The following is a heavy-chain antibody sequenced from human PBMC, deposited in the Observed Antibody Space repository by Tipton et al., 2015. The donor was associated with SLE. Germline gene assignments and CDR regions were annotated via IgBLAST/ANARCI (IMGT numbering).Heavy chain of an antibody. CDR1: GGSISSSSYY. CDR2: IYYSGST. J-gene: IGHJ4*02. CDR3: ARGYDSSGYPLTYFDY. D-gene: IGHD3-22*01. Sequence: LRLSCTVSGGSISSSSYYWGWIRQPPGKGLEWIGSIYYSGSTYYNPSLKSRVTISVDTSKNQFSLKLSSVTAADTAVYYCARGYDSSGYPLTYFDYWGQGTLVTVSS. V-gene: IGHV4-39*07.